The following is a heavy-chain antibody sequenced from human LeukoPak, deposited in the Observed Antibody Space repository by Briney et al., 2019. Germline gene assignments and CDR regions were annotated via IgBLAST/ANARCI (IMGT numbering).Heavy chain of an antibody. CDR2: IKQDGGEK. V-gene: IGHV3-7*04. D-gene: IGHD2-2*01. Sequence: GGSLRLSCAASGFTFSSYWMSWVRQAPGKGLEWVANIKQDGGEKYYVDSVKGRFTISRDNAKNSLYLQMNSLRAEDTAVYYCARVDCSSTSCYESGSFDYWGQGTLVTVSS. J-gene: IGHJ4*02. CDR1: GFTFSSYW. CDR3: ARVDCSSTSCYESGSFDY.